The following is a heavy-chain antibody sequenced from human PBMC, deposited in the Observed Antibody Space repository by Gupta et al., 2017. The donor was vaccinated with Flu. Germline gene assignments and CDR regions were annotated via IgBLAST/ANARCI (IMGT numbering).Heavy chain of an antibody. J-gene: IGHJ4*02. CDR2: INPSAGYT. V-gene: IGHV1-46*01. CDR1: YTFTRYY. CDR3: AKTGGSWEVDS. D-gene: IGHD1-1*01. Sequence: YTFTRYYIHWVRQAPGQGLQWLGLINPSAGYTTYSQEFQDRVILTRDTSTATVFMELARLTSQDTASYFCAKTGGSWEVDSWGQGTLLTVSS.